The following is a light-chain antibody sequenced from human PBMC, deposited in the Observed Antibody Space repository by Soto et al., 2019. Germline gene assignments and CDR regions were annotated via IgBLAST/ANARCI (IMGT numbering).Light chain of an antibody. CDR2: GAS. J-gene: IGKJ1*01. Sequence: EIVLTQSPGTLSLSPGERATLSCRASQSVSNNYLAWYQQKPGQAPRLLIYGASNRATGIPDRFSGSGSGTDFTLTISRLEPEDFAVYYCQKYGSSGTFDQGTKVDIK. CDR3: QKYGSSGT. V-gene: IGKV3-20*01. CDR1: QSVSNNY.